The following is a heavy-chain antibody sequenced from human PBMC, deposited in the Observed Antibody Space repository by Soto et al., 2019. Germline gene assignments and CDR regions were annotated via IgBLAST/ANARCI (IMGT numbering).Heavy chain of an antibody. D-gene: IGHD3-16*01. CDR3: AGGPKRGGGDY. CDR1: GYTFTSYD. J-gene: IGHJ4*02. Sequence: QVQLVQSGAEVKKPGASVKVSCKASGYTFTSYDINWVRQATGQGLEWMGWMNPNSGNTGYAQKFQGRVTMTRNTPKRKAYMGLRSRESEDTAVYYCAGGPKRGGGDYWGQGTLVTVSS. V-gene: IGHV1-8*01. CDR2: MNPNSGNT.